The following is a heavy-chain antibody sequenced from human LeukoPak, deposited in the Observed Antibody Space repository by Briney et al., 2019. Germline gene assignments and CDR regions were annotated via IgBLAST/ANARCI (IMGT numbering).Heavy chain of an antibody. CDR3: VLGGPVYYGMDV. CDR2: FDPEDGET. V-gene: IGHV1-24*01. J-gene: IGHJ6*02. CDR1: GYTLTELS. D-gene: IGHD3-16*01. Sequence: ASVKVSCKVSGYTLTELSMHWVRQAPGKGLEWMGGFDPEDGETIYAQKFQGRVTTTEDTSTDTAYMELSSLRSEDTAVYYCVLGGPVYYGMDVWGQGTTVTVSS.